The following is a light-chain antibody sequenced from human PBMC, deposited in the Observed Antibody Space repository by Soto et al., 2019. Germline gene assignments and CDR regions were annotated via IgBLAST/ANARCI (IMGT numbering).Light chain of an antibody. Sequence: DIVMTQSPLSLPVTPGEPASISCRSSQSLLHSNGYNYVDWYLQKPWQSPQLLVYLGSNRASGVPDRFSGSGSGTDFTLKISRVEAEDVEVYYCMQDLQTPWTCGQGTKVEIK. CDR1: QSLLHSNGYNY. CDR3: MQDLQTPWT. V-gene: IGKV2-28*01. J-gene: IGKJ1*01. CDR2: LGS.